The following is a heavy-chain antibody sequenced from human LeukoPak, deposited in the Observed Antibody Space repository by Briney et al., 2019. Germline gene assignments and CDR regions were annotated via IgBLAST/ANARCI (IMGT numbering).Heavy chain of an antibody. CDR3: ARDLGSSSWTYYYGMDV. V-gene: IGHV1-46*01. J-gene: IGHJ6*02. CDR1: GYIITSYH. D-gene: IGHD6-13*01. Sequence: GASVKVSCKASGYIITSYHMHWVRQVPGQGLEWIGIINPSGGSTSYAQKFQGRVTWTRDTSTSTVYMELSSPRSEDTAVYYCARDLGSSSWTYYYGMDVWGQGTTVTVSS. CDR2: INPSGGST.